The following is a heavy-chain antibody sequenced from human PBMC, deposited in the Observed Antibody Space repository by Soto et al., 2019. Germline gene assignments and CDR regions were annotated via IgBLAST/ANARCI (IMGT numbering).Heavy chain of an antibody. D-gene: IGHD6-19*01. CDR1: GGSISSGGYY. CDR2: IYYSGST. Sequence: QVQLQESGPGPVKPSQTLSLTCTVSGGSISSGGYYWSWIRQHPGKGLEWIGYIYYSGSTYYNPSLKSRVTISVDTSKNQFSLKLSSVTAADTAVYYCARGYSSGWQPLAWGQGTLVTVSS. J-gene: IGHJ5*02. CDR3: ARGYSSGWQPLA. V-gene: IGHV4-31*03.